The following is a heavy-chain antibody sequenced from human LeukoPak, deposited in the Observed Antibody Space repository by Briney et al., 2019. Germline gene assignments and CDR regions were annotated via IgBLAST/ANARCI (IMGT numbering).Heavy chain of an antibody. V-gene: IGHV4-39*01. Sequence: SETLSLTCALFGDSIGIGGHYWGWIRQPPGKGLEWIGSIYYSGSTFYSPSLRRRVAISVDTSKNRFSLDFKSMTAADTAVYYCMKGLAVAGKFFYNYNTDAWGQGTAVTVSS. J-gene: IGHJ6*03. CDR2: IYYSGST. CDR1: GDSIGIGGHY. CDR3: MKGLAVAGKFFYNYNTDA. D-gene: IGHD6-19*01.